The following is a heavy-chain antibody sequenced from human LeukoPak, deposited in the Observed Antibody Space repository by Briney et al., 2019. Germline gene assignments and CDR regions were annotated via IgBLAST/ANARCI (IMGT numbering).Heavy chain of an antibody. CDR1: GGSISSTSYY. CDR2: IYYSGST. D-gene: IGHD6-19*01. V-gene: IGHV4-39*01. CDR3: ARRYTSAWRFDY. Sequence: SETLSLTCTVSGGSISSTSYYWGWIRQPPGKGLEWIGCIYYSGSTYYNPSLKSRVTISVDTSQNQFSLKLSSVTAADTAVYYCARRYTSAWRFDYWGQGILVTVS. J-gene: IGHJ4*02.